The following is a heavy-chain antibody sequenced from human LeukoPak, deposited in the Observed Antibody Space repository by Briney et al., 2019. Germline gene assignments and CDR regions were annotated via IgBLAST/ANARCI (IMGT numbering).Heavy chain of an antibody. D-gene: IGHD2-15*01. V-gene: IGHV1-69*04. CDR1: GYTFTSYG. Sequence: SVKVSCKASGYTFTSYGISWVRQAPGQGLEWMGRIIPILGIANYAQKFQGRVTITADKSTSTAYMELSSLRSEDTAVYYCARAPGYCSGGSCYYYYGMDVWGQGTTVTASS. J-gene: IGHJ6*02. CDR3: ARAPGYCSGGSCYYYYGMDV. CDR2: IIPILGIA.